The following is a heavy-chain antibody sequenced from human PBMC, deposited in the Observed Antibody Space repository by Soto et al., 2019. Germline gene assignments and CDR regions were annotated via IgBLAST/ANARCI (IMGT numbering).Heavy chain of an antibody. D-gene: IGHD4-17*01. J-gene: IGHJ6*02. Sequence: QLVESGGGVVPPGASLRLSCAASGFTFSTFGMRWVRQTPGKGLEWVAVISYDGNNKVYADSVKGRFTISRDNFKNSVDLVMNNLKVDDTAVYYCATDLQAYGDYDYYCYGLDVWGQGATVSVSS. V-gene: IGHV3-30*03. CDR3: ATDLQAYGDYDYYCYGLDV. CDR1: GFTFSTFG. CDR2: ISYDGNNK.